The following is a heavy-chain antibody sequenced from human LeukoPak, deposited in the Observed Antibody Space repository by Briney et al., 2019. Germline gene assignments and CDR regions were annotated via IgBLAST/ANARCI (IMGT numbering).Heavy chain of an antibody. CDR1: GFTFSSYS. D-gene: IGHD5-18*01. CDR3: AKEIGYSYGYSPDY. Sequence: GGSLRLSCAASGFTFSSYSMIWVRQAPGKGLEWVSYISSSSTIYYADSVKGRFTISRDNAKNTLYLQMNSLRAEDTAVYYCAKEIGYSYGYSPDYWGQGTLVTVSS. V-gene: IGHV3-48*01. CDR2: ISSSSTI. J-gene: IGHJ4*02.